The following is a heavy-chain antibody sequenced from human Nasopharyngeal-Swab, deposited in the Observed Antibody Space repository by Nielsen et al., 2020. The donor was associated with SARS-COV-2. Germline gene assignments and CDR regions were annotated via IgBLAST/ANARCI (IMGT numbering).Heavy chain of an antibody. Sequence: LSLTCAVYGGSFSGYYMSWIRQAPGKGLEWVSYISSSSSYTNYADSVKGRFTISRDNAKNSLYLQMNSLRAEDTAVYYCAREGHIVVPKAFDYWGQGTLVTVSS. V-gene: IGHV3-11*05. D-gene: IGHD2-21*01. J-gene: IGHJ4*02. CDR1: GGSFSGYY. CDR2: ISSSSSYT. CDR3: AREGHIVVPKAFDY.